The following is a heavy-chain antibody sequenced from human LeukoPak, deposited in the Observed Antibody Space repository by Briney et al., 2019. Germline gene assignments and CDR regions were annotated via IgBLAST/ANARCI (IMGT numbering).Heavy chain of an antibody. CDR2: VYSSGST. CDR1: GGSISSGSYY. V-gene: IGHV4-61*02. Sequence: SETLSLTCTVSGGSISSGSYYWSCIRQPARKGLEWIGRVYSSGSTGYNPSLKSRFTISVDTSKNHFSLKVTSMSAADTGVYYCARSLPGAIGAADFWGQGTLVTVSS. D-gene: IGHD6-13*01. J-gene: IGHJ4*02. CDR3: ARSLPGAIGAADF.